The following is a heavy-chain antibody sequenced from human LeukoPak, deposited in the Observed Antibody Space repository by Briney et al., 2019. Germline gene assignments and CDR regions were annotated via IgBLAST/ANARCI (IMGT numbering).Heavy chain of an antibody. D-gene: IGHD3-16*01. CDR2: ISGSGGST. Sequence: PGGSLRLSCAASGFTFSSFWMSWVRQAPGKGLEWVSAISGSGGSTYYADSVKGRFTISRDNSKNTLYLQMNSLRAEDTAVYYCAKDLSRGSYAVPWGQGTLVTVSS. CDR1: GFTFSSFW. CDR3: AKDLSRGSYAVP. J-gene: IGHJ4*02. V-gene: IGHV3-23*01.